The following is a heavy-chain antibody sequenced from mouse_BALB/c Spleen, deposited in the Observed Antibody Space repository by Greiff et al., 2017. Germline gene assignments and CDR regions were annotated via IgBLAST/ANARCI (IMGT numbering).Heavy chain of an antibody. Sequence: EVQLVESGGGLVKPGGSLKLSCAASGFTFSSYAMSWVRQTPEKRLEWVASISSGGSTYYPDSVKGRFTISRDNARNILYLQMSSLRSEDTAMYYCARGGEYGSSYWYFDVWGAGTTVTVSS. D-gene: IGHD1-1*01. CDR2: ISSGGST. V-gene: IGHV5-6-5*01. CDR1: GFTFSSYA. J-gene: IGHJ1*01. CDR3: ARGGEYGSSYWYFDV.